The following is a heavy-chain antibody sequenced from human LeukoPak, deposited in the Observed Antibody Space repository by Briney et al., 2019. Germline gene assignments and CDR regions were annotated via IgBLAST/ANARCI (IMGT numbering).Heavy chain of an antibody. CDR1: GYTXTSYY. CDR3: ARDSGMVRGTVDY. CDR2: INPSGGST. J-gene: IGHJ4*02. V-gene: IGHV1-46*01. D-gene: IGHD3-10*01. Sequence: ASVKVSCKSSGYTXTSYYMYGVRQAPGQGLEWMGIINPSGGSTSYAQKFQGRVTMTRDTSTSKVYMELSSLRSEDTAVYYCARDSGMVRGTVDYWGQGTLVTVSS.